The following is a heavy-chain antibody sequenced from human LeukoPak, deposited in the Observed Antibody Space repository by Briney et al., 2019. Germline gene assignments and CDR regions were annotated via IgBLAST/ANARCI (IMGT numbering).Heavy chain of an antibody. J-gene: IGHJ4*02. D-gene: IGHD2-15*01. Sequence: SETLSLTCTVSGGSISSYYWSWIRQPPGKGLEWIGYIYYSGSTNYNPSLKSRVTISVDTSKNQFSLKLSSVTAADTAVYYCARVGGYCSGGSCYSGFDYWGQGTLVTVSP. CDR3: ARVGGYCSGGSCYSGFDY. CDR1: GGSISSYY. V-gene: IGHV4-59*01. CDR2: IYYSGST.